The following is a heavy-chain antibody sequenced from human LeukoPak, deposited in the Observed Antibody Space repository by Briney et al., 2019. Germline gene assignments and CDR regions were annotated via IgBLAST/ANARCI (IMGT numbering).Heavy chain of an antibody. CDR3: ASRTGESDY. J-gene: IGHJ4*02. CDR2: ISAYNGNT. V-gene: IGHV1-18*01. Sequence: ASVKVSCKVSGYTLTELSMHWVRQAPGKGLEWMGWISAYNGNTNYAQKLQGRVTMTTDTSTSTAYMELRSLRSDDTAVYYCASRTGESDYWGQGTLVTVSS. CDR1: GYTLTELS. D-gene: IGHD7-27*01.